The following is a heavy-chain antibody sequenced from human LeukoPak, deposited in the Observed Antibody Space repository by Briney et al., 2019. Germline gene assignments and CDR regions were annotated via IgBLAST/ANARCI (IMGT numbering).Heavy chain of an antibody. CDR2: IYYSGST. CDR1: GGSISSYY. Sequence: SETLSLTCTVSGGSISSYYWSWIRQPPGKGLEWIGYIYYSGSTNYNPSLKSRVTISVDTSKNQFSLKLSSVTAADTAVYYCARDPSGRPLDIWGQGTMVTVSS. J-gene: IGHJ3*02. CDR3: ARDPSGRPLDI. V-gene: IGHV4-59*01. D-gene: IGHD1-26*01.